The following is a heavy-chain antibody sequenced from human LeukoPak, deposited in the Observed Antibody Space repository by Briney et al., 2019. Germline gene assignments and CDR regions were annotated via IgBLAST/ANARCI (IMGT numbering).Heavy chain of an antibody. CDR3: ARRYGGTWGDAFDI. V-gene: IGHV3-74*01. D-gene: IGHD4-23*01. J-gene: IGHJ3*02. CDR2: MNTDGSSA. Sequence: PGGSLRLSCAASGFTFNNYWMHWVRQGPGKGLVWVSRMNTDGSSASYADSVTGRFTISRDNAKNTLYLQMNSLRAEDTAVYYCARRYGGTWGDAFDIWGQGTMVTVSS. CDR1: GFTFNNYW.